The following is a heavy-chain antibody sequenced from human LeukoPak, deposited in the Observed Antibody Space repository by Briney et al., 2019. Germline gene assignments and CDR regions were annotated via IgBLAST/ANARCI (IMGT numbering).Heavy chain of an antibody. CDR3: VRHDGRGGATMGALDS. Sequence: GSLRLSCAASGFTFSSYWMNWARQPPGKGLEWIGDVYYSGSTNYNPSLKSRVTMSVDKSKNQFSLKLNSVTAADTAVYYCVRHDGRGGATMGALDSWGQGSLVTVSS. CDR1: GFTFSSYW. V-gene: IGHV4-4*02. D-gene: IGHD5-12*01. J-gene: IGHJ4*02. CDR2: VYYSGST.